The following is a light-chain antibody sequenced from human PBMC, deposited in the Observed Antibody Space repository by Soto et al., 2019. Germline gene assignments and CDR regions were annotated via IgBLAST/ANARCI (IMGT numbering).Light chain of an antibody. CDR3: CSYAGSSTWV. Sequence: QSVLTQPASVSGSPGQSITISCSGTSSDVGTYKFVSWYQQHPGKGPKVMIYEGTKRPSGISNRFSGSKFGNTASLTISGLQAEDEAEYYCCSYAGSSTWVFGGGTKVTVL. CDR2: EGT. CDR1: SSDVGTYKF. J-gene: IGLJ3*02. V-gene: IGLV2-23*01.